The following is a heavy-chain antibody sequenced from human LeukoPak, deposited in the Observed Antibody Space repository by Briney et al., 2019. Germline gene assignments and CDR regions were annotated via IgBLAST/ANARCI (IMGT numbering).Heavy chain of an antibody. J-gene: IGHJ4*02. V-gene: IGHV3-64*01. CDR1: GFPFSSYA. CDR3: ARDEGSGHFDY. Sequence: GGSLRLSCAASGFPFSSYAMHWVRQAPGKGLEYVSAISSNGGSTYYANSVKGRFTISRDNSKNTLYLQMGSLRAEDMAVYYCARDEGSGHFDYWGQGTLVTASS. CDR2: ISSNGGST.